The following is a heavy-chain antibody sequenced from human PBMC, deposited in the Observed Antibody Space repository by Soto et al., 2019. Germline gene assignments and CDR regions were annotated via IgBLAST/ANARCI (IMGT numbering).Heavy chain of an antibody. D-gene: IGHD3-10*01. J-gene: IGHJ5*02. V-gene: IGHV1-46*01. CDR3: ARDESVFDLAWWFHP. CDR2: INPSGDKT. CDR1: GFTFTNHW. Sequence: QAQLVQSGAEVKNLGGSVKVYCKASGFTFTNHWMHWVRQAPGQGLEWMGVINPSGDKTAYAQRFQGRLTLTTDTSTSSSYMELSRLRFDDTATYYCARDESVFDLAWWFHPWGQGTLVTVSS.